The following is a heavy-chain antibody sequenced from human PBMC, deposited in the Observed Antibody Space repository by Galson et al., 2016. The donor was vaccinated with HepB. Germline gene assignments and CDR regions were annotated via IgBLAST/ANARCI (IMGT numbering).Heavy chain of an antibody. Sequence: SLRLSCAASGFTFNNFPMTWVRQAPGKGLEWVSGISGGGRGTHYADSVKGRFTISRDDSKNTLYLRMSSLRVEDTAVYYCAKLGYHLGDAFDMWGQGTMVTVSS. D-gene: IGHD3-22*01. CDR3: AKLGYHLGDAFDM. CDR1: GFTFNNFP. CDR2: ISGGGRGT. J-gene: IGHJ3*02. V-gene: IGHV3-23*01.